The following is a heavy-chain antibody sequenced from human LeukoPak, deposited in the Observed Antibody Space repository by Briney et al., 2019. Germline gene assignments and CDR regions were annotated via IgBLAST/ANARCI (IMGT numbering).Heavy chain of an antibody. J-gene: IGHJ4*02. D-gene: IGHD4-11*01. CDR2: ISSSSSYI. Sequence: GGSLRLSCAASGFTFSSYVMNWVRQAPGKGLEWVSSISSSSSYIYYADSVKGRFTISRDNAKNSLYLQMNSLRAEDTAVYYCARDHSNYAGNWGQGTLVTVSS. V-gene: IGHV3-21*01. CDR1: GFTFSSYV. CDR3: ARDHSNYAGN.